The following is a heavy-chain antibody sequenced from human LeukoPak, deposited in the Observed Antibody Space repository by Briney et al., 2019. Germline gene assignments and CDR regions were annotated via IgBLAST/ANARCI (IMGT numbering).Heavy chain of an antibody. D-gene: IGHD6-19*01. CDR2: IIPISSTA. V-gene: IGHV1-69*05. J-gene: IGHJ5*02. Sequence: SVKVSCKASGGTFSSYAIGWLRKAPGQGFDCMGGIIPISSTADYAQKFQGRVTITMDQGTGTSIMELSGLRSEDTAVYYCARWRYSSGNWFDPWGQGTLVTVSS. CDR1: GGTFSSYA. CDR3: ARWRYSSGNWFDP.